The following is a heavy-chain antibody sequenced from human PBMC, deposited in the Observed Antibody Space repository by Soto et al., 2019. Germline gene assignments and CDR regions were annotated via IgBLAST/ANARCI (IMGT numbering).Heavy chain of an antibody. Sequence: QVQLQESGPGLVKPSQTLSRTCIVSGGSISSSGYYWSWIRQHPGKGLEWIGYISYSGNTYYNPSLKSRVIISVDTSKNRFSLKLSSVSAADTAVYYCARVNTLVRGAMPLLDVWGQGTTVTVSS. V-gene: IGHV4-31*03. D-gene: IGHD3-10*01. CDR3: ARVNTLVRGAMPLLDV. J-gene: IGHJ6*02. CDR1: GGSISSSGYY. CDR2: ISYSGNT.